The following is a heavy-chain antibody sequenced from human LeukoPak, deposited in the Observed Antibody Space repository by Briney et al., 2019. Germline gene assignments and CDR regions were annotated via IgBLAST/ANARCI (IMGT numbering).Heavy chain of an antibody. D-gene: IGHD6-6*01. CDR3: ARVGFALAPHRGTPFDY. CDR2: INHSGST. V-gene: IGHV4-34*01. J-gene: IGHJ4*02. CDR1: GGSFSGYY. Sequence: PSETLSLTCAVYGGSFSGYYWSWIRQPPGKGLEWSGEINHSGSTNYNPSLKSRVTISVNTSKNQFSLKLTSVTAADTAVYYCARVGFALAPHRGTPFDYWGQGTLVTVSS.